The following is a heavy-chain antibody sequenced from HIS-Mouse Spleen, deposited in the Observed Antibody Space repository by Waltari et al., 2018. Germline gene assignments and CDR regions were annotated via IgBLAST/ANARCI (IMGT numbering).Heavy chain of an antibody. D-gene: IGHD5-12*01. V-gene: IGHV4-39*07. CDR3: AREDSGYSGYPDY. J-gene: IGHJ4*02. CDR1: GGSISSSSYY. Sequence: QLQLQESGPGLVKPSETLSLTCTVSGGSISSSSYYWGWIRQPPGKGLEWIGSIYYSGSTSYHPSLKSRVTISVDTSKNQFSLKLSSVTAADTAVYYCAREDSGYSGYPDYWGQGTLVTVSS. CDR2: IYYSGST.